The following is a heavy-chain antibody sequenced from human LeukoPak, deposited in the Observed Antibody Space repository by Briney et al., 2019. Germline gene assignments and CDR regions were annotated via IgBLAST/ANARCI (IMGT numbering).Heavy chain of an antibody. CDR1: GGSISSGGYY. D-gene: IGHD2-15*01. Sequence: TLSLTCTVSGGSISSGGYYWSWIRQHPGKGLEWIGYIYYSGSTYYNPSLKSRVTISVDTSKNQFSLKLSSVTAADTAVYYCARVSQTDLKGIVVAPDAFDIWGQGTMVTVSS. J-gene: IGHJ3*02. CDR2: IYYSGST. CDR3: ARVSQTDLKGIVVAPDAFDI. V-gene: IGHV4-31*03.